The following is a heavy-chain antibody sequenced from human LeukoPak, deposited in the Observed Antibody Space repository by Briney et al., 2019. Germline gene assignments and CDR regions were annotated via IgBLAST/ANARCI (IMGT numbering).Heavy chain of an antibody. CDR2: ISGSDKTI. CDR1: GFIFSDYY. J-gene: IGHJ4*02. V-gene: IGHV3-11*04. Sequence: GGSLRLSCAASGFIFSDYYMSWIRQAPGKGLEWVSYISGSDKTIYYVDSVKGRFTISRDNAENSLYLQMNSLRAEDTAVYYCAREQARRFDYWGQGTLVTVSS. CDR3: AREQARRFDY.